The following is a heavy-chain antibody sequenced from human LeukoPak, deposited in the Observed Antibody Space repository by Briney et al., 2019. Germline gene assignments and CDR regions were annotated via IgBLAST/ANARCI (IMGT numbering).Heavy chain of an antibody. CDR2: IFSGGSV. J-gene: IGHJ4*02. Sequence: PGGSLRLSCAASGFTVSSNHMSWARQAPGKGLEWVSVIFSGGSVYYADSVKGRFTISRDNSKNSLFLQMNSLRAEDTAVYFCARDNRRYFDYWGQGTLVTVSS. CDR1: GFTVSSNH. V-gene: IGHV3-53*01. CDR3: ARDNRRYFDY. D-gene: IGHD1-14*01.